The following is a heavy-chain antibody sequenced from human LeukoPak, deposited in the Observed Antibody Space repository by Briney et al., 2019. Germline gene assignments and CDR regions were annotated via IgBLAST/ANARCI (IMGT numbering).Heavy chain of an antibody. CDR2: IHYSGSA. D-gene: IGHD3-22*01. Sequence: SETLSLTCTVSSGFIISSDYYWGWIRQSPGTGLEWIGSIHYSGSAYYSPSLKSRVTISVDTSKNQFSLKLNSVTAADTAVYYCARRPRSGYYLDYWGQGTLVTVSS. V-gene: IGHV4-39*01. CDR3: ARRPRSGYYLDY. J-gene: IGHJ4*02. CDR1: SGFIISSDYY.